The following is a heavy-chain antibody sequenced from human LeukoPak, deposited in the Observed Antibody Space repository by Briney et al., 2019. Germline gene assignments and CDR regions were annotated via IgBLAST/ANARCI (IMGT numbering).Heavy chain of an antibody. CDR1: GFTFSSYE. Sequence: GGSLRLSCAASGFTFSSYEMNWVRQAPGKGLEWVSYISSSGSTIYYADSVKGRFTISRDNAKNSLYLQMNSLRAEDTAVYYCARSVAVAPNYYYYMDVWGKGTTVTVSS. V-gene: IGHV3-48*03. J-gene: IGHJ6*03. CDR3: ARSVAVAPNYYYYMDV. CDR2: ISSSGSTI. D-gene: IGHD6-19*01.